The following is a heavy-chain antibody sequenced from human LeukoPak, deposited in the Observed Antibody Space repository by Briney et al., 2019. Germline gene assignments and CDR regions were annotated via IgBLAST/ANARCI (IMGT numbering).Heavy chain of an antibody. Sequence: SETLSLTCTVSGGSISSSSYDWGWLRQPPGKGLEWIVSIYYSGSTYYNPSLKSRVTISVDTSKNQLSLKLTSVTAADTAVYYCASSPLVAATQRYWFDPWGQGTLVTVSS. D-gene: IGHD2-15*01. CDR2: IYYSGST. CDR3: ASSPLVAATQRYWFDP. J-gene: IGHJ5*02. CDR1: GGSISSSSYD. V-gene: IGHV4-39*07.